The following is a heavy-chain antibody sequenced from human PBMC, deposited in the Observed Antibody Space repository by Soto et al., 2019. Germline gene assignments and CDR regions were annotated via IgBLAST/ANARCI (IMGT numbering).Heavy chain of an antibody. Sequence: ASVKVSCKASGYTFTTYALHWVRQAPGQRLEWMGWINAGNGDTKYSQKFQGRVTITRDTPASTAYMELSSLKSEDTAVYYCATRTFYYGSGCYYIPFEYWGQGTLVIVSS. J-gene: IGHJ4*02. CDR2: INAGNGDT. D-gene: IGHD3-10*01. CDR3: ATRTFYYGSGCYYIPFEY. CDR1: GYTFTTYA. V-gene: IGHV1-3*01.